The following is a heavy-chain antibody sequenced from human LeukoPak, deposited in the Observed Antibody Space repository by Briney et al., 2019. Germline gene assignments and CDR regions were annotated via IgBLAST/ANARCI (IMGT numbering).Heavy chain of an antibody. CDR3: ARGNDSSGYSEWFDP. J-gene: IGHJ5*02. CDR1: GGSISSYY. D-gene: IGHD3-22*01. CDR2: IYTSGST. V-gene: IGHV4-4*07. Sequence: SETLSLTCTVSGGSISSYYWSWIRQPAGKGLEWIGRIYTSGSTNYNPSFKSRVTMSVDTSKNQFSLKLSSVTAADTAVYYCARGNDSSGYSEWFDPWGQGTLVTVSS.